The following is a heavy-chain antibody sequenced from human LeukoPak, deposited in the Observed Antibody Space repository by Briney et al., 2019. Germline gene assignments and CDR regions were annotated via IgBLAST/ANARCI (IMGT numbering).Heavy chain of an antibody. D-gene: IGHD3-22*01. J-gene: IGHJ1*01. CDR1: GDSINSGGYY. V-gene: IGHV4-31*03. Sequence: SQTLSLTCTVSGDSINSGGYYWTWIRQHPGKGLELIGYVYYSGSTYYNPSLRSRVTLSLDTSKNQSSLKLNSVTAADTAVYYCASQANFYDSSGYFRPWGQGTLVTVSS. CDR3: ASQANFYDSSGYFRP. CDR2: VYYSGST.